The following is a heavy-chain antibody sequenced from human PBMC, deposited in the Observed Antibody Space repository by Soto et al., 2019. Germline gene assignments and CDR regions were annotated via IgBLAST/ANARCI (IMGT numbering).Heavy chain of an antibody. CDR2: IYNSGST. D-gene: IGHD1-26*01. CDR3: ARGPSGDKVDY. Sequence: SETLSLTCTVSGGSINNNGYFWSWIRQPPGSGLEWIGHIYNSGSTYSNPSLKSRLTISVDTSKNQFSLKLSSVTAADTAVYYCARGPSGDKVDYWGQGTPVTVSS. V-gene: IGHV4-30-4*01. J-gene: IGHJ4*02. CDR1: GGSINNNGYF.